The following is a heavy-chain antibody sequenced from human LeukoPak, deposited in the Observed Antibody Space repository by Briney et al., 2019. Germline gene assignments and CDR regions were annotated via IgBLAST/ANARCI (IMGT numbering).Heavy chain of an antibody. D-gene: IGHD4-17*01. CDR1: GYTFTSYY. Sequence: ASVKVSCKASGYTFTSYYMHWVRQAPGQGLEWMGIINPSGGSTSYAQKFQGRVTMTRDMSTSTVYMVLSSLRSEDTAVYYCARDYGDYEFDYWGQGTLVTVSS. CDR2: INPSGGST. J-gene: IGHJ4*02. V-gene: IGHV1-46*01. CDR3: ARDYGDYEFDY.